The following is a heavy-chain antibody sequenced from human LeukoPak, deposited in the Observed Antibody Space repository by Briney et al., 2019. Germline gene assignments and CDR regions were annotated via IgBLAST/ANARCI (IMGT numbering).Heavy chain of an antibody. J-gene: IGHJ4*02. CDR2: NSRRSGAT. CDR3: VSWAGGNSDVAFFDY. CDR1: VYIYIYYY. V-gene: IGHV1-2*02. Sequence: ASVTVSYTPSVYIYIYYYMHWVRQAPGRGVEGMGWNSRRSGATKIAEKFQGRVTLTRDTSISTAYVELTNLASDDTAVYYCVSWAGGNSDVAFFDYWGQGTLVSVSS. D-gene: IGHD2-21*01.